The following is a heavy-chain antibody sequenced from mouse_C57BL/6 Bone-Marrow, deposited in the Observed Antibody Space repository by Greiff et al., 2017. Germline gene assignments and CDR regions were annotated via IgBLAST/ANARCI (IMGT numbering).Heavy chain of an antibody. D-gene: IGHD2-1*01. V-gene: IGHV1-5*01. CDR2: IYPGNSDT. J-gene: IGHJ3*01. Sequence: VHVKQSGTVLARPGASVKMSCKTSGYTFTSYWMHWVKQRPGQGLEWIGAIYPGNSDTSYNQKFKGKAKLTAVTSASTAYMELSSLTNEDSAVYYCTRPAIYYGNLAWFAYWGQGTLVTVSA. CDR3: TRPAIYYGNLAWFAY. CDR1: GYTFTSYW.